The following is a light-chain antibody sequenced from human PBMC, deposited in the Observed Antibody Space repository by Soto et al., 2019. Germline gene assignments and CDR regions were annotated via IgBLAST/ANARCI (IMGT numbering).Light chain of an antibody. J-gene: IGKJ1*01. CDR1: QSVSSN. CDR3: QQYNNWPPWT. CDR2: GAS. V-gene: IGKV3-15*01. Sequence: EIVMTQSPATLSVSPGERATLSCRASQSVSSNLAWYQQKPGQAPRLLIYGASTRATGIPARFSGSGSGTELTLTSGSLQSEDFAVYYCQQYNNWPPWTFGQGTKVEIK.